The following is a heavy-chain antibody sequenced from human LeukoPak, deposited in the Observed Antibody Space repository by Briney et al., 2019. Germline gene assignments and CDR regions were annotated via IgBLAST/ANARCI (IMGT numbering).Heavy chain of an antibody. Sequence: PSETLSLTCTVSGGSISSYYWSWIRQPPGKGLEWIGYIYYSGSTNYNPSLKSRVTISVDTSKNQFSLKLSPVTAADTAVYYCARDGYNFHYFDYWGQGTLVTVSS. V-gene: IGHV4-59*01. CDR2: IYYSGST. CDR1: GGSISSYY. J-gene: IGHJ4*02. D-gene: IGHD5-24*01. CDR3: ARDGYNFHYFDY.